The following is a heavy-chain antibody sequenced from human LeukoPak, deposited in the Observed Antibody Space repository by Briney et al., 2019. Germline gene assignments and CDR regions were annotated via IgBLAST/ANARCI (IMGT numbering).Heavy chain of an antibody. CDR3: VRESVRNYYFDF. D-gene: IGHD3-10*02. Sequence: GGSLRLSCSGSGFRFGGYALSWVRQAPGKGLEWVGFIRSKALYGTSEYAASVEGRFAISRDDSNNIVYLQMNSLKTEDTAVYFCVRESVRNYYFDFWGQGTLVTVSS. CDR2: IRSKALYGTS. V-gene: IGHV3-49*04. CDR1: GFRFGGYA. J-gene: IGHJ4*02.